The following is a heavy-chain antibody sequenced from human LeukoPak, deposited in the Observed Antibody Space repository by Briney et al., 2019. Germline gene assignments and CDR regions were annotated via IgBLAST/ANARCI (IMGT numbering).Heavy chain of an antibody. J-gene: IGHJ4*02. CDR1: GYTFTSYY. Sequence: ASVKVSCKASGYTFTSYYMHWVRQAPGQGLEWMGRINPNTGGTNYAQKFRGRVTMTRVTSISTAYMELTRLRSDDTAVFYCARDHLRGESTGGYHFDQWGQGTLVTVSS. D-gene: IGHD3-16*02. CDR3: ARDHLRGESTGGYHFDQ. CDR2: INPNTGGT. V-gene: IGHV1-2*06.